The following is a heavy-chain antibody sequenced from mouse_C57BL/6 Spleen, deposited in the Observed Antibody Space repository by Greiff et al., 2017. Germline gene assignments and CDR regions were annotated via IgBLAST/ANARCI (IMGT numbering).Heavy chain of an antibody. CDR1: GFTFSDYY. CDR3: ARENYYGYFDV. Sequence: EVQLVESEGGLVQPGSSMKLSCTASGFTFSDYYMAWVRQVPEKGLEWVANINYDGSSTYYLDSLKSRFIISRDNAKNILYLQMSSLKSEDTATYYCARENYYGYFDVWGTGTTVTVSS. J-gene: IGHJ1*03. CDR2: INYDGSST. V-gene: IGHV5-16*01.